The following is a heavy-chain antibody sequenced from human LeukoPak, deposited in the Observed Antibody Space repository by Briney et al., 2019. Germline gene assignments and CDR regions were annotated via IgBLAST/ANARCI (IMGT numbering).Heavy chain of an antibody. CDR1: GGSISSYY. Sequence: PSETLSLTCTVSGGSISSYYWSWIRQPPGKGLEWIGYIYYSGSTNYNPSLKSRVTISVDTSKNQFSLKLSSVTAADTAVYYCARDQGYRYGFWFDPWGQGTLVTVSS. V-gene: IGHV4-59*01. CDR3: ARDQGYRYGFWFDP. D-gene: IGHD5-18*01. CDR2: IYYSGST. J-gene: IGHJ5*02.